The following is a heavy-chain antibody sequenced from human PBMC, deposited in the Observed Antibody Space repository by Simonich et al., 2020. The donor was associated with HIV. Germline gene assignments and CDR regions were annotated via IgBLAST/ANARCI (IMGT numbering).Heavy chain of an antibody. V-gene: IGHV4-38-2*01. CDR2: IYHSGST. CDR1: GYSISSGYY. D-gene: IGHD6-13*01. CDR3: ARVGLRIAAAGTVVGFDY. Sequence: QVQLQESGPGLVKPSETLSLTCAVSGYSISSGYYWGWIRQPPGKGLEWIGSIYHSGSTYYNPSLNSRVTISVDTSKNQFSLKLSSVTAADTAVYYCARVGLRIAAAGTVVGFDYWGQGTLVTVSS. J-gene: IGHJ4*02.